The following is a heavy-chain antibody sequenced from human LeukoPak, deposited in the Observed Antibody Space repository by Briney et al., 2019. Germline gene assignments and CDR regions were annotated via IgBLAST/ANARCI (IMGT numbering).Heavy chain of an antibody. D-gene: IGHD3-9*01. V-gene: IGHV3-53*04. Sequence: GGSLRLSCAASGFTVSSNYMSWVRQAPGKGLEWVSVIYSGGSTYYADSAKGRFTISRHNSKNTLYLQMNSLRAEDTAVYYCASPYYDILTGYRPGAFDIWGQGTMVTVSS. CDR1: GFTVSSNY. CDR3: ASPYYDILTGYRPGAFDI. J-gene: IGHJ3*02. CDR2: IYSGGST.